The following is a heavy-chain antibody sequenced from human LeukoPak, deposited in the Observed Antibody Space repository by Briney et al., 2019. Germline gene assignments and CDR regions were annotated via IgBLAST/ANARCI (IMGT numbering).Heavy chain of an antibody. CDR1: GFTFSSYN. Sequence: GGSLRLSCAASGFTFSSYNMNWVRQAPGKGLEWVSSITSGSSYIYYADSVKGRFTISRDNAKNSLYLQMNSLRAEDTAVYYCSRDPYSGSYGNYYYYFMDVWGKGTTVTISS. D-gene: IGHD1-26*01. J-gene: IGHJ6*03. V-gene: IGHV3-21*01. CDR3: SRDPYSGSYGNYYYYFMDV. CDR2: ITSGSSYI.